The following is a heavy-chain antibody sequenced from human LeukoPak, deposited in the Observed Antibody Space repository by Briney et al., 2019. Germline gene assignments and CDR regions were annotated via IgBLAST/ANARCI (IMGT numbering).Heavy chain of an antibody. CDR2: INHSGST. Sequence: PSETLSLTCAVYGGSFSGYYWSWIRQSPGKGLEWIGEINHSGSTNYNPSLKSRVTISVDTSKNQFSLKLSSVTAADTAVYYCARLHCSSTSCYGPLYYYYGMDVWGKGTTVTVSS. CDR3: ARLHCSSTSCYGPLYYYYGMDV. CDR1: GGSFSGYY. D-gene: IGHD2-2*01. J-gene: IGHJ6*04. V-gene: IGHV4-34*01.